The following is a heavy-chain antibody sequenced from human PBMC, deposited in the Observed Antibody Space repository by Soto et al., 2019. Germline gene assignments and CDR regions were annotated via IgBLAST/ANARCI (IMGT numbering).Heavy chain of an antibody. V-gene: IGHV3-30-3*01. Sequence: PGGSLGLSCAASGFTFSSYAMHWVRQAPGKGLEWVAVISYDGSNKYYADSVKGRFTISRDNSKNTLYLQMNSLRAEDTAVYYCARASLEWLIQRSYFDYWGQGTLVTVSS. J-gene: IGHJ4*02. CDR1: GFTFSSYA. CDR2: ISYDGSNK. CDR3: ARASLEWLIQRSYFDY. D-gene: IGHD3-3*01.